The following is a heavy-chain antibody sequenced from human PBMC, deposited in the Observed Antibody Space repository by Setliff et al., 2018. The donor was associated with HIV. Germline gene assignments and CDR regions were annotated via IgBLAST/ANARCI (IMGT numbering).Heavy chain of an antibody. CDR3: ARDPHYYDRSGHYSWFYFDY. CDR2: IFHSGTT. V-gene: IGHV4-39*07. D-gene: IGHD3-22*01. CDR1: GDSFSSNTNH. J-gene: IGHJ4*02. Sequence: NPSETLSLTCTVSGDSFSSNTNHWGWIRQPPGKGLEWIGNIFHSGTTYYNPSLKSRVTIAIDTSKNQFSLKLTSLTAAGTAVYFCARDPHYYDRSGHYSWFYFDYWGQGTLVTVSS.